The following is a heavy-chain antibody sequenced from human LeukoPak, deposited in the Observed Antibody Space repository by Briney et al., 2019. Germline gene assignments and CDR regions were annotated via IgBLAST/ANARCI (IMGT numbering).Heavy chain of an antibody. D-gene: IGHD3-22*01. V-gene: IGHV3-30-3*01. CDR2: ISFDGSNK. CDR1: GFTFSSYT. CDR3: ASNYYDSSGYLFDY. J-gene: IGHJ4*02. Sequence: GGSLRLSCAASGFTFSSYTIHWVRQPPGKGLEWVAVISFDGSNKYYADSVKGRFTISRDNSKNTLYLQMNSLRAEDTAVYYCASNYYDSSGYLFDYWGQGTLVTVSS.